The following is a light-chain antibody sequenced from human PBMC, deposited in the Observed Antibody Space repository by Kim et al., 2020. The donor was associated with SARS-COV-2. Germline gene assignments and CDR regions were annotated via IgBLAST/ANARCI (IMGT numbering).Light chain of an antibody. J-gene: IGLJ2*01. V-gene: IGLV3-21*02. CDR2: HDN. Sequence: VSVAPGETARMTCGGDNLGRKSVHWYQQKPGRAPVLVVHHDNDRPSEIPERFSGSNSGNTATLTITRVEAGDEADYYCQVWDSSSIFGGGTKVTVL. CDR3: QVWDSSSI. CDR1: NLGRKS.